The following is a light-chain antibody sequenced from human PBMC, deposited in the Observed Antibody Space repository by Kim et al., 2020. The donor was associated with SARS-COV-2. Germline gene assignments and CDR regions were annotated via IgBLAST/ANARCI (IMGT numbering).Light chain of an antibody. J-gene: IGKJ4*02. Sequence: ASVGNSTPFSCRAQHGSSNCFAWYQQKPGKAPKLLIYRASSIASGIPSRFSGSGSGTEFTLTTSSLQPDDFAAYYCQQYRSYPLTFGGGTKVDIK. CDR3: QQYRSYPLT. CDR1: HGSSNC. CDR2: RAS. V-gene: IGKV1-5*03.